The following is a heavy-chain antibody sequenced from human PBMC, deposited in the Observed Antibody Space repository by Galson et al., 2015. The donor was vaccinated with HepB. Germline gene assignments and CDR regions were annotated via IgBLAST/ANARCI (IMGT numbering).Heavy chain of an antibody. CDR2: MNPNSGNT. D-gene: IGHD2-2*01. Sequence: VKVSCKASGYTFTSYDINWVRQATGQGLEWMGWMNPNSGNTGYAQKFQGRVTMTRNTSISTAYMELSSLRSEDTAVYYCARGPQGGPAENFDYWGQGTLVTVSS. V-gene: IGHV1-8*01. CDR3: ARGPQGGPAENFDY. CDR1: GYTFTSYD. J-gene: IGHJ4*02.